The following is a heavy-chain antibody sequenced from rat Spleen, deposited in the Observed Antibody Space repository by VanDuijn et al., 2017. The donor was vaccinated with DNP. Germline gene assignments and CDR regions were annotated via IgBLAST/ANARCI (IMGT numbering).Heavy chain of an antibody. CDR1: GFSLTSYG. J-gene: IGHJ2*01. Sequence: QVQLKESGPGLVQPSQTLSLTCTVAGFSLTSYGVHWVRQAPGKGLEWMGIIWGDGTTNYNSALKSRLSISRDTSKSQVFLTMNSLQTDDTAVYYCAGPGDYWGQGAMVTVSS. CDR3: AGPGDY. CDR2: IWGDGTT. V-gene: IGHV2-77*01. D-gene: IGHD1-4*01.